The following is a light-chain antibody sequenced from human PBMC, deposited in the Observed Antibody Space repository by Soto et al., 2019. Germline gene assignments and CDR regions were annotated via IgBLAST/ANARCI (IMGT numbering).Light chain of an antibody. CDR2: KAY. V-gene: IGKV1-5*03. CDR3: QQYNSNPLT. Sequence: DIQMTQYPSTLSASVGDRVTITCRASQSVSTWLAWYQQKPGKVPKLLIYKAYSLESGVPSRFSGSGSGTEFTLTISSLQPDDFATYYCQQYNSNPLTFGGGTKVEIK. CDR1: QSVSTW. J-gene: IGKJ4*01.